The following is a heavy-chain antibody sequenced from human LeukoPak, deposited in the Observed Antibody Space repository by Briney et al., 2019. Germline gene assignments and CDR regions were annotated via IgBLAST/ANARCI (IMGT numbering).Heavy chain of an antibody. CDR3: ARGAQYYDILTGYYTDYYFDY. V-gene: IGHV3-74*01. J-gene: IGHJ4*02. CDR2: INSDGSST. CDR1: GFTFSSYW. D-gene: IGHD3-9*01. Sequence: PGGSLRLSCAASGFTFSSYWMHWVRQAPGKGLVWVSRINSDGSSTSYADSVKGRFTISRDNAKNTLYLQMNSLRAEDTAVYYCARGAQYYDILTGYYTDYYFDYWGQGTLVTVSS.